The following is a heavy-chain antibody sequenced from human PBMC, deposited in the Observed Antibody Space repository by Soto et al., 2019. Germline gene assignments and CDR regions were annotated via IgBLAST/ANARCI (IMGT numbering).Heavy chain of an antibody. CDR1: GYTFTSYD. V-gene: IGHV1-8*01. J-gene: IGHJ6*03. D-gene: IGHD3-3*01. CDR3: ARSNFWSGYPYYMDV. CDR2: MNPNSGNT. Sequence: EASVKLSCKASGYTFTSYDRKWVRQANGQGLEWMGWMNPNSGNTGYAQKFRGRVTMTRNTSISTAYMELSSLRSEDTAVYYCARSNFWSGYPYYMDVWGKGTTVTVSS.